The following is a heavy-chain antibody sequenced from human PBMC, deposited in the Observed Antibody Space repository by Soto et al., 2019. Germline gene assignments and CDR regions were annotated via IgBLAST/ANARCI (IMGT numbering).Heavy chain of an antibody. V-gene: IGHV1-69*01. CDR1: GGTFSSYA. CDR3: ARDHHYYDSSGYFTRGAFDI. J-gene: IGHJ3*02. Sequence: QVQLVQSGAEVKKPGSSVKVSCKASGGTFSSYAISWVRQAPGQGLEWMGGIIPIFGTANYAQKFQGRVTITADEATSTAYMELSSLISGDTAVYYCARDHHYYDSSGYFTRGAFDIWGQGTMVTVSS. D-gene: IGHD3-22*01. CDR2: IIPIFGTA.